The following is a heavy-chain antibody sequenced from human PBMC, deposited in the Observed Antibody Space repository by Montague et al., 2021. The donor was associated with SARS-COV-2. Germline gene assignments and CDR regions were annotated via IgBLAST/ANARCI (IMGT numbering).Heavy chain of an antibody. V-gene: IGHV4-59*08. CDR3: SRAGYDAHQNYWYFDL. CDR2: IYYSGST. J-gene: IGHJ2*01. CDR1: GGSISTYY. Sequence: SETLSLTCTVSGGSISTYYWSWIRQPPGKGLEWIGYIYYSGSTNYSPSLKSRVTISVDTSTNQFSLKLRSVAAAATAVYYCSRAGYDAHQNYWYFDLWGRGTLVTVSS. D-gene: IGHD5-12*01.